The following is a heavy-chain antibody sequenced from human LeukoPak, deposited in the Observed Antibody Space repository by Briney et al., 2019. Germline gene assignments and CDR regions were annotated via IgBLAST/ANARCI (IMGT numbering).Heavy chain of an antibody. Sequence: PGGSLRLSCAASGFTLRSYAMSWVRQAPGKGLGWVSVIAGSGGGTYYADSVKGRFTISRDTSKNTLYLQMNSLRAEDTAVYYCAKALTGEDYGMDVWGQGTTVTVSS. CDR1: GFTLRSYA. V-gene: IGHV3-23*01. CDR2: IAGSGGGT. J-gene: IGHJ6*02. D-gene: IGHD2-15*01. CDR3: AKALTGEDYGMDV.